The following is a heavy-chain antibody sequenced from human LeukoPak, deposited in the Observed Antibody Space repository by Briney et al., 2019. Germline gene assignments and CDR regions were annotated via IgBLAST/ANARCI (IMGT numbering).Heavy chain of an antibody. CDR1: GYTFTTYD. D-gene: IGHD6-19*01. Sequence: ATVKVSCKASGYTFTTYDINWVRQATGQGLEWMGWMNPNSGNTGYAQKFQGRVTMTRNTSISTAYMELSSLRSEDTAVYYCARLPIAVAGLYYFDYWGQGTLVTVSS. V-gene: IGHV1-8*01. CDR3: ARLPIAVAGLYYFDY. J-gene: IGHJ4*02. CDR2: MNPNSGNT.